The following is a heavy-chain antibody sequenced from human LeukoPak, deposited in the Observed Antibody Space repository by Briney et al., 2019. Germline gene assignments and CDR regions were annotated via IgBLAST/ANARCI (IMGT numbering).Heavy chain of an antibody. CDR1: GYTFTSYG. CDR3: ASGDDYGDYFPSFDY. Sequence: ASVEVSCKASGYTFTSYGISWVRQAPGQGLEWMGWISAYNGNTNYAQKLQGRVTMTTDTSTSTAYMELRSLRSDDTAVYYCASGDDYGDYFPSFDYWGQGTLVTVSS. J-gene: IGHJ4*02. D-gene: IGHD4-17*01. V-gene: IGHV1-18*01. CDR2: ISAYNGNT.